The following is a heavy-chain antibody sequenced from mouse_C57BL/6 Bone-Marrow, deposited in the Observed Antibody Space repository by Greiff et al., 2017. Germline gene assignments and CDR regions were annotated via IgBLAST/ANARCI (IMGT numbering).Heavy chain of an antibody. CDR2: IHPNSGST. CDR1: GYTFTSYW. Sequence: QVQLQQPGAELVKPGASVKLSCKASGYTFTSYWMHWVKQRPGQGLEWIGMIHPNSGSTNYNEKFKSKATLTVDKSSRPAYMQLSSLTSEDSAVYYCARCGNLGRLDYWGQGTTLTVSS. V-gene: IGHV1-64*01. D-gene: IGHD4-1*01. J-gene: IGHJ2*01. CDR3: ARCGNLGRLDY.